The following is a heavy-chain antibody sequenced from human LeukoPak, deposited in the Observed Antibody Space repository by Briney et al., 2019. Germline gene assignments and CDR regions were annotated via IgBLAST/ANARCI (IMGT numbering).Heavy chain of an antibody. CDR3: ARDLHSSSSLFDY. CDR2: IIPIFGTA. CDR1: GGTFCSYA. D-gene: IGHD6-6*01. Sequence: SVKVSCKASGGTFCSYAISWVRQAPGQGLVWMGGIIPIFGTANYAQKFQGRVTITADESTSTAYMELSSLRSEDTAVYYCARDLHSSSSLFDYWGQGTLVTVSS. J-gene: IGHJ4*02. V-gene: IGHV1-69*13.